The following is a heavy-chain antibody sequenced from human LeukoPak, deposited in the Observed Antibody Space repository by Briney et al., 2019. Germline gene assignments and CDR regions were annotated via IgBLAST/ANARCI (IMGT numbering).Heavy chain of an antibody. Sequence: PSETLSLTCTVSGGSISSGGYYWSWVRQHPVKGLEWLGNIYYSGGTYYNPSLKSRVSMSVDTSENQFSLKLSSVTAADTAVYYCARLGEAEGWFDPWGQGTLVTVSS. CDR3: ARLGEAEGWFDP. CDR2: IYYSGGT. D-gene: IGHD3-16*01. V-gene: IGHV4-31*03. CDR1: GGSISSGGYY. J-gene: IGHJ5*02.